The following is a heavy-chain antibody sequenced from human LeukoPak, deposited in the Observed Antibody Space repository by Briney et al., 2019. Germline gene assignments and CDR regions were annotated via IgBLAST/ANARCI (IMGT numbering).Heavy chain of an antibody. CDR2: ITGSGGNT. CDR1: GFTFSNYA. V-gene: IGHV3-23*01. D-gene: IGHD3-9*01. Sequence: GGSLRLSCAASGFTFSNYAMSWVRQAPGKGLEWVSAITGSGGNTYYADSVKGRFTISRDNSKNTVFLQMNSLRAEDTAVYYCAKWGDYDVLTGYYASDYWGQGTLVTVSS. CDR3: AKWGDYDVLTGYYASDY. J-gene: IGHJ4*02.